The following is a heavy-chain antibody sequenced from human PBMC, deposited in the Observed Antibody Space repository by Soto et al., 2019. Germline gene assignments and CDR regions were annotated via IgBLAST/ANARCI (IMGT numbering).Heavy chain of an antibody. CDR1: GFIFNSYR. CDR3: AKDLYSSSWERKYYFDH. Sequence: EVQLLESGGGLVQPGGSLRLSCAASGFIFNSYRMSWVRQAPGKGLQWVASTSSSSGSTDYADSAKGRFTISRDNSKNTLYLQMNSLRAEDTAVYFCAKDLYSSSWERKYYFDHWGQGTRVTVSS. V-gene: IGHV3-23*01. CDR2: TSSSSGST. D-gene: IGHD6-13*01. J-gene: IGHJ5*02.